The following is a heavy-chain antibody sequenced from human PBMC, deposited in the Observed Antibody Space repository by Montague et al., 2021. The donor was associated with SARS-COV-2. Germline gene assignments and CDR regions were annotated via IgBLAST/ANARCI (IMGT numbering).Heavy chain of an antibody. CDR3: ARISAWYSSGWSAFDY. CDR1: GFSLSTSGIC. Sequence: PALVKPTQTLTLTCTFSGFSLSTSGICVSWIRQPPGKALEWLALIDWDDDKYYSTSLKTRLTISKDTSKNQVVLTMTNMDLVDTATYYCARISAWYSSGWSAFDYWGQGTLVTVSS. V-gene: IGHV2-70*01. D-gene: IGHD6-19*01. J-gene: IGHJ4*02. CDR2: IDWDDDK.